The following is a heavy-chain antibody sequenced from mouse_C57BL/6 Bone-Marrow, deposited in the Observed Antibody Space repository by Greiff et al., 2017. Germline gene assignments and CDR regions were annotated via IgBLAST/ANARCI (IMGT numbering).Heavy chain of an antibody. D-gene: IGHD1-1*01. CDR2: ISDGGSYT. CDR3: ARGAVVATDYYAMDY. CDR1: GFTFSSYA. V-gene: IGHV5-4*03. J-gene: IGHJ4*01. Sequence: EVKLMESGGGLVKPGGSLKLSCAASGFTFSSYAMSWVRQTPEKRLEWVATISDGGSYTYYPDNVKGRFTISRDNAKNNLYLQMSHLKSEDTAMYYCARGAVVATDYYAMDYWGQGTSVTVSS.